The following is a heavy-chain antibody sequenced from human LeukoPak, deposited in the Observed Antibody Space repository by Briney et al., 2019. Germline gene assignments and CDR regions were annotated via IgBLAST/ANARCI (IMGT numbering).Heavy chain of an antibody. Sequence: SQTLSLTCAFSGGSIGSGGYSWSWIRQPPGKGLEWIGYIYHSGSTYYNPSLKSRVTISVDRSKNQFSLKLSSVTAADTAVYYCARQYSGYDAFDYWGQGTLVTVSS. V-gene: IGHV4-30-2*01. D-gene: IGHD5-12*01. J-gene: IGHJ4*02. CDR2: IYHSGST. CDR3: ARQYSGYDAFDY. CDR1: GGSIGSGGYS.